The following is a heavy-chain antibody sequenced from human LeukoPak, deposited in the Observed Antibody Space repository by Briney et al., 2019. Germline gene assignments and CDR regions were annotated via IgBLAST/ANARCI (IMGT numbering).Heavy chain of an antibody. CDR1: GFTFSSYG. D-gene: IGHD6-13*01. CDR2: IRYDGSNK. Sequence: PGGSLRLSCAASGFTFSSYGMHWVRQAPGKGLEWVAFIRYDGSNKYYADSVKGRFTISRDNAKNSLYLQMNSLRAEDTAVYYCASWYLGEYSSSWYRGADYDAFDIWGQGTMVTVSS. V-gene: IGHV3-30*02. CDR3: ASWYLGEYSSSWYRGADYDAFDI. J-gene: IGHJ3*02.